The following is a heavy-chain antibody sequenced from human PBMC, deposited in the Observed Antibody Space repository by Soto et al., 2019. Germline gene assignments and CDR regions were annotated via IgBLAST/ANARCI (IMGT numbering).Heavy chain of an antibody. J-gene: IGHJ4*02. D-gene: IGHD6-6*01. V-gene: IGHV4-59*01. Sequence: SETLSLTCTVSGGSINDFYWSWIRQPPGKGLQWIGYIYYSGSTDYNPSLKGRVTISVDTSKNQFSLKLRSVTAADTAVYYCARVGGVAARTFDYWGQGTLVTVSS. CDR1: GGSINDFY. CDR3: ARVGGVAARTFDY. CDR2: IYYSGST.